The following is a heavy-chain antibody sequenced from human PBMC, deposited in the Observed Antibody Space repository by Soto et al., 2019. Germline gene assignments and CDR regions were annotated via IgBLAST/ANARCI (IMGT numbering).Heavy chain of an antibody. CDR3: ASMGSPAYCGGDCDNYYFDY. J-gene: IGHJ4*02. Sequence: TGGSLRLSCEASGFTFSDYYMSWIRQAPGKGLEWVSYISSSGSTIYYADSVKGRFTISRDNAKNSLYLQMNSLRAEDTAVYYCASMGSPAYCGGDCDNYYFDYWGQGTLVTVSS. D-gene: IGHD2-21*02. V-gene: IGHV3-11*01. CDR1: GFTFSDYY. CDR2: ISSSGSTI.